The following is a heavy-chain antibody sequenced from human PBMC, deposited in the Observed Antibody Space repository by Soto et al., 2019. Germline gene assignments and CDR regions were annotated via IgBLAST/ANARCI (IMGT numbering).Heavy chain of an antibody. CDR3: AHSAISTSTWFYFDQ. D-gene: IGHD6-13*01. Sequence: SGHTLVHPTQPLTLTCTFSGFALTTSGVGVGWIRQPPGQALGWLALIYWNDVKRYSPSLKSRLTITKDTSKNQVYLTVTNMDPVDTATYSCAHSAISTSTWFYFDQWGQGTLVTVSS. CDR1: GFALTTSGVG. V-gene: IGHV2-5*01. CDR2: IYWNDVK. J-gene: IGHJ4*02.